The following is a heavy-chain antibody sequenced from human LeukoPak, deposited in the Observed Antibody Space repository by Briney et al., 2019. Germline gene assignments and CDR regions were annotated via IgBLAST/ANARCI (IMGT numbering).Heavy chain of an antibody. J-gene: IGHJ2*01. Sequence: SETLSLTCTVSGGSISGYYWNWIRQSPVKGLEWIGYIYDSGPANYNPSLKSRVAISIDTSKNQFSLKVNSLTAADTALYFCARKNFYPSWYFDVWGRGTLVTVSS. D-gene: IGHD3-3*01. CDR1: GGSISGYY. CDR3: ARKNFYPSWYFDV. V-gene: IGHV4-59*08. CDR2: IYDSGPA.